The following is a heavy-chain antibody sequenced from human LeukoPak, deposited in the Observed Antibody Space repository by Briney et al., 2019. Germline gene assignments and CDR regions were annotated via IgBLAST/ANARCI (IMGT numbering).Heavy chain of an antibody. CDR1: GYTFTSYG. CDR2: ISAYNGNT. V-gene: IGHV1-18*01. J-gene: IGHJ4*02. D-gene: IGHD3-10*01. CDR3: AREPYCYGSGSYLAPDY. Sequence: ASVKVSCKASGYTFTSYGISWVRQAPGQGLEWMGWISAYNGNTNYAQKLQGRVTMTTDTSTSTAYMELRSLRSDDTAVYYCAREPYCYGSGSYLAPDYWGQGTLVTVSS.